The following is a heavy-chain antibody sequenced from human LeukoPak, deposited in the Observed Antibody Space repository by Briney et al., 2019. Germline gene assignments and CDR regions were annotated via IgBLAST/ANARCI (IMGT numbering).Heavy chain of an antibody. D-gene: IGHD3-16*01. CDR2: ISSSTII. J-gene: IGHJ3*02. CDR1: GFTFSSYE. CDR3: GASRQYVGAFDI. V-gene: IGHV3-48*03. Sequence: GGSLRLSCAASGFTFSSYELYWVRQAPGKGLEWISYISSSTIIKYADSVRGRFTISRDDARESLYLQMSSLRADDTAIYYCGASRQYVGAFDIWGQGTLITVSS.